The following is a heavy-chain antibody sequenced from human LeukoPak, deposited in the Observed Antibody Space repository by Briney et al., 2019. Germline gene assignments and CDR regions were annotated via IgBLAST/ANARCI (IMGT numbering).Heavy chain of an antibody. J-gene: IGHJ3*02. D-gene: IGHD1-26*01. CDR1: GFTFSSYW. Sequence: GGSLRLSCAASGFTFSSYWMSWVRQAPGKGLEWLANIKQDGSEKYYVYSVKGRFTISRDNPKNSLYLQMNSLRAEDTAVYYCARYSGNYRAFDIWGQGKMVTVSS. CDR3: ARYSGNYRAFDI. CDR2: IKQDGSEK. V-gene: IGHV3-7*05.